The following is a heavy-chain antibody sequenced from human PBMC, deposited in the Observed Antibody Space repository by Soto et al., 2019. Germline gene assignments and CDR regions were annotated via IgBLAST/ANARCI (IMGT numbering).Heavy chain of an antibody. J-gene: IGHJ5*02. CDR2: IQDGGSR. V-gene: IGHV3-66*01. D-gene: IGHD2-8*01. CDR1: GFTVSNNY. Sequence: EVLLEESGGGFVQPGGSLRLSCAASGFTVSNNYMTWVRQAPGKGQEWVAGIQDGGSRSYADSVSDRFTISRDNSKNTVFLEMHNLRPEDTAVYFCARGERSGSNALVPWGQGIMVTVSS. CDR3: ARGERSGSNALVP.